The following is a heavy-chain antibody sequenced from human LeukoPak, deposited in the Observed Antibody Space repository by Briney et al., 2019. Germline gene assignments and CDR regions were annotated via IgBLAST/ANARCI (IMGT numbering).Heavy chain of an antibody. V-gene: IGHV4-31*03. Sequence: SETLSLTCTVSGGSIGSGGYYWSWIRQHPGKGLEWIGYIYYSGSTYYNPSLKSRLTISVDTSKNQFSLKLSSVTAADTAVYYCARVTSSGYQFDYWGQGTLVTVSS. CDR3: ARVTSSGYQFDY. J-gene: IGHJ4*02. D-gene: IGHD3-22*01. CDR2: IYYSGST. CDR1: GGSIGSGGYY.